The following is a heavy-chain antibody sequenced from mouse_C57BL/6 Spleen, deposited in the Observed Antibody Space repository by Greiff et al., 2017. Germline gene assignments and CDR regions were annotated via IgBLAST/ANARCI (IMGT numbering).Heavy chain of an antibody. CDR2: IYPSDSET. J-gene: IGHJ2*01. D-gene: IGHD1-1*01. CDR3: ARETNYYGSSYYFDY. V-gene: IGHV1-61*01. Sequence: QVQLQQPGAELVRPGSSVKLSCKASGYTFTSYWMDWVKQRPGQGLEWIGNIYPSDSETHYNQKFKDKATLTVDKSSSTAYMQLSSLTSEDSAVYYCARETNYYGSSYYFDYWGQGTTLTVSS. CDR1: GYTFTSYW.